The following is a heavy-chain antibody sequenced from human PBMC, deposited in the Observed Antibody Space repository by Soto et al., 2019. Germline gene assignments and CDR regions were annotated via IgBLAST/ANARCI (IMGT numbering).Heavy chain of an antibody. CDR3: ARLAYCGGDCPYYYYGMDV. Sequence: SETLSLTCTVSGGSISSYYWSWIRQPPGKGLEWIGYIYYSGSTNYNPSLKSRVTLSVATSKNQFSLKLSSVTAADTAVYYCARLAYCGGDCPYYYYGMDVWGQGTTVTVSS. J-gene: IGHJ6*02. D-gene: IGHD2-21*02. V-gene: IGHV4-59*01. CDR2: IYYSGST. CDR1: GGSISSYY.